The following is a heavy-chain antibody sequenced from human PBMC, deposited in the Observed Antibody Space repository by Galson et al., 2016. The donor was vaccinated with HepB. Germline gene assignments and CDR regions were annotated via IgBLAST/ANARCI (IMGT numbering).Heavy chain of an antibody. Sequence: TFTNYGINWVRQAPGQGLEWMGWISVYNGNTIYAQKIQGRVTMTTDTSTSTAYMEMRSLRSDDTAVYYCARDWDNYVSSGCYYYVVGAPEYWGQGTLVTVSA. CDR2: ISVYNGNT. CDR1: TFTNYG. CDR3: ARDWDNYVSSGCYYYVVGAPEY. V-gene: IGHV1-18*01. J-gene: IGHJ4*02. D-gene: IGHD3-22*01.